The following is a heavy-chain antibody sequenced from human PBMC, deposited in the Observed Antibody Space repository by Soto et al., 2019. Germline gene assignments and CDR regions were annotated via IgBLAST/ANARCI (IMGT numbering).Heavy chain of an antibody. CDR2: IIPIFGTA. CDR1: GGTFSSYA. D-gene: IGHD3-10*01. CDR3: ARGAMVRGVTYGMDV. V-gene: IGHV1-69*13. J-gene: IGHJ6*02. Sequence: ASVKVSCKASGGTFSSYAISWVRQAPGQGLEWMGGIIPIFGTANYAQKFQGRVTITADESTSTAYMELSSLRSEDTAVYYCARGAMVRGVTYGMDVWGQGTTVTVSS.